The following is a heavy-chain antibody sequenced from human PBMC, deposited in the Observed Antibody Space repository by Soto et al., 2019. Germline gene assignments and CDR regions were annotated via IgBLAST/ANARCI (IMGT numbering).Heavy chain of an antibody. D-gene: IGHD2-2*01. V-gene: IGHV1-69*01. CDR2: IIPISGTA. J-gene: IGHJ6*02. CDR3: ARSQGSSTSLEIYYYYYYGMDV. CDR1: GGTFSSYA. Sequence: QVQLVQSGAEVKKPGSSVKVSCKASGGTFSSYAISWVRQAPGQGLGWMGVIIPISGTANYAQKFQGRVTITADEPTSTAYMELSSLRAEDTAVYYCARSQGSSTSLEIYYYYYYGMDVWGQGTTVTVSS.